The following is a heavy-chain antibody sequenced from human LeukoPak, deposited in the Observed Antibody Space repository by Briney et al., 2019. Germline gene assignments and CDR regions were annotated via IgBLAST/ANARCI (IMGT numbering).Heavy chain of an antibody. J-gene: IGHJ4*02. CDR2: IYYSGST. CDR1: GGSISSSSYY. Sequence: SETLSLTCTVSGGSISSSSYYWGWIRQPPGKGLEWIGSIYYSGSTYYNPSLKSRVTISVDTSKNQFSLNLSSVTAADTAVYYCARGRNYDFWSGYDFDYWGQGTLVTVSS. V-gene: IGHV4-39*07. CDR3: ARGRNYDFWSGYDFDY. D-gene: IGHD3-3*01.